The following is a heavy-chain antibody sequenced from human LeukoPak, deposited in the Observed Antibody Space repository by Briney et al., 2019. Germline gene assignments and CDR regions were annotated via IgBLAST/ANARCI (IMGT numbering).Heavy chain of an antibody. J-gene: IGHJ5*02. Sequence: ASVKVSCKASGGTFSSYAISWVRQAPGQGLEWMGGIIPIFGTANYAQKFQGRVTMTRDTSTSTVYMELSSLRSEDTAVYYCARGAVRGVIAGNWFDPWGQGTLVTVSS. CDR3: ARGAVRGVIAGNWFDP. CDR1: GGTFSSYA. V-gene: IGHV1-69*05. D-gene: IGHD3-10*01. CDR2: IIPIFGTA.